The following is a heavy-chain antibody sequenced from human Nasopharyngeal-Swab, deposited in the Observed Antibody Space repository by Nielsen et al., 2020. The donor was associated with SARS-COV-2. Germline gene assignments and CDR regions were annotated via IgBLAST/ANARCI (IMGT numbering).Heavy chain of an antibody. Sequence: ASVKVSCKASGYTFTSYDINWVRQATGQGLEWMGWMNPNSGNTGYAKKFQGRVTMTRNTSISTAYMELSSLRYKDKAVYYCARGLYLKPLVIHYYMDAWAKGPTVPFSS. V-gene: IGHV1-8*01. D-gene: IGHD6-13*01. CDR3: ARGLYLKPLVIHYYMDA. CDR1: GYTFTSYD. CDR2: MNPNSGNT. J-gene: IGHJ6*03.